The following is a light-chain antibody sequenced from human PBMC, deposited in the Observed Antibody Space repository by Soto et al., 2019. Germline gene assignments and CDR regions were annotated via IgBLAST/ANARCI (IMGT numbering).Light chain of an antibody. Sequence: DIPMTQSPSTLSASVGDIVTITCRASHSISSYLSWYQQEPGNAPKLLIYKASNLESGVTSRLSGSGSGTEFTLTISSLQPDDFAAYYCQQYNSFPWKFGQGTKVDIK. J-gene: IGKJ1*01. V-gene: IGKV1-5*03. CDR2: KAS. CDR1: HSISSY. CDR3: QQYNSFPWK.